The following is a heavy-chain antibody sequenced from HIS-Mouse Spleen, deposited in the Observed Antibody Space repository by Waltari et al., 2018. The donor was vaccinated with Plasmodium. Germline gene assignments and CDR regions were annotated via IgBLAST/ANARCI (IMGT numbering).Heavy chain of an antibody. J-gene: IGHJ3*02. CDR3: ARTIAVVGTGDALDI. CDR2: INSDGSSK. D-gene: IGHD6-13*01. CDR1: GFTFSSYW. Sequence: EVQLVESGGGLVQPGGSLRLSCAASGFTFSSYWMHWVRQAPGKGLVGVSRINSDGSSKRYADSGKGRFTISRDNAKNTLYLQMNSLRAEDTAVYYCARTIAVVGTGDALDIWGQGTMVTVSS. V-gene: IGHV3-74*01.